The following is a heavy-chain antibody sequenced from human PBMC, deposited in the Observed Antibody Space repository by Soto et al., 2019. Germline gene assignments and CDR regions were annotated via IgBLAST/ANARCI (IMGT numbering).Heavy chain of an antibody. V-gene: IGHV3-33*01. Sequence: QMHLVESGGGVVQPGRSLTLSCVASGFTFTSYGIHWVRQAPGKGLEWVAVIWYDGSNKYYGDSVKGRFSISRDNSKNTVYLQMNRLRAEDTAVYYCARDRRFLEWLDYWGQGTLVPVSS. D-gene: IGHD3-3*01. CDR3: ARDRRFLEWLDY. J-gene: IGHJ4*02. CDR1: GFTFTSYG. CDR2: IWYDGSNK.